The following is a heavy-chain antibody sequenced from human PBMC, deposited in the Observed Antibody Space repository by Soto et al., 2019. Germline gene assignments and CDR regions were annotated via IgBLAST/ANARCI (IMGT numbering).Heavy chain of an antibody. CDR1: GFTFSSYA. J-gene: IGHJ6*03. CDR2: ISGSGGST. D-gene: IGHD3-3*01. V-gene: IGHV3-23*01. CDR3: AKSTWIRFLEWLSYYYYYYMDV. Sequence: GGSLRLSCAASGFTFSSYAMSWVRQAPGKGLEWVSAISGSGGSTYYADSVKGRFTISRDNSKNTLYLQMNSLRAEDTAVYYCAKSTWIRFLEWLSYYYYYYMDVWGKGTTVTVSS.